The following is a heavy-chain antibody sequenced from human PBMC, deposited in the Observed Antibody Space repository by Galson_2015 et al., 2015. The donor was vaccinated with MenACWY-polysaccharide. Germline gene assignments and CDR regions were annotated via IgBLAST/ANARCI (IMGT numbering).Heavy chain of an antibody. V-gene: IGHV3-53*01. D-gene: IGHD2/OR15-2a*01. CDR1: GFSVSSNC. CDR3: AKSSTWSNFFET. CDR2: IYSGGNT. J-gene: IGHJ4*02. Sequence: SLRLSCAASGFSVSSNCVSWVRQAPGKGLEWVSVIYSGGNTYYADSVKGRFTISRDNSKNTLYLQMNSLRAEDTAVYYCAKSSTWSNFFETWGQGTLVTVSS.